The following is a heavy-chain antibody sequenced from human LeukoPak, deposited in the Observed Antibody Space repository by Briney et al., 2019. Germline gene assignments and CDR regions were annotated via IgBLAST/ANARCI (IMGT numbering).Heavy chain of an antibody. CDR3: TRDAAASFDY. CDR2: IWYDGSNR. J-gene: IGHJ4*02. CDR1: KFTFKNYG. D-gene: IGHD6-25*01. V-gene: IGHV3-33*01. Sequence: GGSLRLSCAASKFTFKNYGMHWVRQAPGKGLEWVGVIWYDGSNRYYADSVQGRFTISRDNSKNMLYLQMDSLRVEDTAVYYCTRDAAASFDYWGQGTLVTVSS.